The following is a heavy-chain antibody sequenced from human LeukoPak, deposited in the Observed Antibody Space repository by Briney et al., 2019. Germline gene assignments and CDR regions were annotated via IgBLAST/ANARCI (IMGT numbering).Heavy chain of an antibody. Sequence: GGSLRLSCAASGFDFADAWMSWVRQAPGKGLEWVAVISYDGSNKYYADSVKGRFTISRDNSKNTLYLQMNSLRAEDTALYYCARGEVGATLVDYWGQGTLVTVSS. CDR2: ISYDGSNK. CDR3: ARGEVGATLVDY. V-gene: IGHV3-30*03. J-gene: IGHJ4*02. D-gene: IGHD1-26*01. CDR1: GFDFADAW.